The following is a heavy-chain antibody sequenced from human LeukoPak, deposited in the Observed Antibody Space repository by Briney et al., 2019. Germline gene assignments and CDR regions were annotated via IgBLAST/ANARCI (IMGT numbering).Heavy chain of an antibody. Sequence: GGSLRLSCAASGFTFSSYAMHWVRQAPGKGLEWVAVISCDGSNKYYADSVKGRFTISRDNSKNTLYLQMNSLRAEDTAVYYCASGVNYDYVWGSYRPLDYWGQGTLVTVSS. J-gene: IGHJ4*02. CDR1: GFTFSSYA. V-gene: IGHV3-30-3*01. CDR3: ASGVNYDYVWGSYRPLDY. CDR2: ISCDGSNK. D-gene: IGHD3-16*02.